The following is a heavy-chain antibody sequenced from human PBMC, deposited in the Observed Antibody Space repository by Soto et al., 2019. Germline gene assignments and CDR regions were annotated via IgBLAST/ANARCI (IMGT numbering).Heavy chain of an antibody. CDR3: AKERSNDGGNSNGYFDL. D-gene: IGHD2-15*01. Sequence: ELQLLESGGGLVQPGGSLRLSCAASGFTFSSYAMSWVRQSPGKGLEWVSGISGSGGRTYYAGSVKGRFTISRDNSMKTGYLQMNSLRVEDTAVYYCAKERSNDGGNSNGYFDLWGRGTLVTVSS. V-gene: IGHV3-23*01. CDR1: GFTFSSYA. CDR2: ISGSGGRT. J-gene: IGHJ2*01.